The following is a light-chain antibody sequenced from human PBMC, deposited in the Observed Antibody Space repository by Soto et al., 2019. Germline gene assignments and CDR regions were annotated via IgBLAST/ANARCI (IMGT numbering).Light chain of an antibody. J-gene: IGLJ2*01. CDR1: ISDVGGYNY. Sequence: QSALTQPPSASGSPGQSVTISCTGTISDVGGYNYVSWYQQHPGKAPKLMIYEVSKRHSGVPDRFSVSKSGNTASLTVSGLQAEDEADYYCSSYAGSNNLVFGGGTKLTVL. CDR3: SSYAGSNNLV. CDR2: EVS. V-gene: IGLV2-8*01.